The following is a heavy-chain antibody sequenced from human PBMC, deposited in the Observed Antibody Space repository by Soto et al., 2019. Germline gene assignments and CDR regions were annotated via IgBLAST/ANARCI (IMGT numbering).Heavy chain of an antibody. V-gene: IGHV3-66*01. CDR1: GFTVGNNY. D-gene: IGHD6-19*01. Sequence: EVQLVESGGGLVQPGGSLRLSCAASGFTVGNNYMNWVRQTPGKGLEWISLIYSGGTTRYADSVKGRFTISRDNSKNTLYLQMNSLRVEDTAVYYCARDPPGIAVHGGCWGQGTTVTVSS. CDR3: ARDPPGIAVHGGC. J-gene: IGHJ6*02. CDR2: IYSGGTT.